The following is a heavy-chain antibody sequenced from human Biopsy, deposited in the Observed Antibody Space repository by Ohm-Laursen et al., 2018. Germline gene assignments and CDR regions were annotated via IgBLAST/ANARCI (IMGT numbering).Heavy chain of an antibody. J-gene: IGHJ4*02. CDR1: GFDFGDYS. D-gene: IGHD7-27*01. CDR3: AKDLRNNNWGVEN. Sequence: SLRLSCAASGFDFGDYSMSWVRQAPGKGLEWVPSVTTTSSYIYYADSVKGRFTISRDNAKNSLYLQMNNLRAEDTAVFYCAKDLRNNNWGVENWGQGTLVTVSS. CDR2: VTTTSSYI. V-gene: IGHV3-21*01.